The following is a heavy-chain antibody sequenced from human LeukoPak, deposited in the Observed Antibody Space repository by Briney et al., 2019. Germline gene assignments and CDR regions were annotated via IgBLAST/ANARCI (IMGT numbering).Heavy chain of an antibody. V-gene: IGHV3-30*18. CDR3: AKDWDSSSWYAPGY. Sequence: GGSLRLSCAASGFTFSSYGMHWVRQAPGKGLEWVAVISYDGSNKYYADSVKGRFTISRDNSKNTLYLQMNSLRAEDTAVYYCAKDWDSSSWYAPGYWGQGTLVTVSS. CDR1: GFTFSSYG. CDR2: ISYDGSNK. J-gene: IGHJ4*02. D-gene: IGHD6-13*01.